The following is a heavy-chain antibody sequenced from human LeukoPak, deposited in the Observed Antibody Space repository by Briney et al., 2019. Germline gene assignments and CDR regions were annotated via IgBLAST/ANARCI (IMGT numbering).Heavy chain of an antibody. Sequence: PSGTLSLTFAVYGGSFSGYYWSWIRQPPGKGLEGIGEINHSGRTNYIPCLKSGGTISLDTTQNQLSLKLGAVTAANTAVYYCARGHRGSNFDYWGERTLVTVSS. CDR3: ARGHRGSNFDY. CDR2: INHSGRT. J-gene: IGHJ4*02. CDR1: GGSFSGYY. V-gene: IGHV4-34*01.